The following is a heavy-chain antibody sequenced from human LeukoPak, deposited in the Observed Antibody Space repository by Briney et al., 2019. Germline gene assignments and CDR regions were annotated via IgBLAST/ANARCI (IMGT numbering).Heavy chain of an antibody. CDR3: ARVSMAVAFDI. CDR1: GGAISSYY. D-gene: IGHD2-8*01. J-gene: IGHJ3*02. CDR2: IYYSGST. Sequence: SETLSLTCTVSGGAISSYYWSWIRQPPGRGLEWIGYIYYSGSTNYNPSLKSRVTISVDTSKNQFSLKLSSVTAADTAVYYCARVSMAVAFDIWGQGTMVTVSS. V-gene: IGHV4-59*01.